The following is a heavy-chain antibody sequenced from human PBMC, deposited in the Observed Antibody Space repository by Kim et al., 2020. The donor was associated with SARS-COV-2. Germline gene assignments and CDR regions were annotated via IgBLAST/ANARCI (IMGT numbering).Heavy chain of an antibody. CDR2: IYYSGST. V-gene: IGHV4-59*01. D-gene: IGHD4-17*01. J-gene: IGHJ5*02. CDR1: GGSISSYY. CDR3: ARDIRGTTVDPCGWFDP. Sequence: SETLSRTCTVSGGSISSYYWSWIRQPPGKGLEWIGYIYYSGSTNYNPSLKSRVTISVDTSKNQFSLKLSSVTAADTAVYYCARDIRGTTVDPCGWFDPWGQGTLVTVSS.